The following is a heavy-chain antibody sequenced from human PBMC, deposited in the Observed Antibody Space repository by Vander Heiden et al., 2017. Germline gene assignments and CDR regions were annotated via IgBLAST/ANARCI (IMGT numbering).Heavy chain of an antibody. CDR1: GCSVSSNY. D-gene: IGHD3-16*01. CDR3: ARTHDTGGVWYYFDY. J-gene: IGHJ4*02. Sequence: SCAACGCSVSSNYMSWVRQVPGKGLQWVSVIKTDGTTYDAEYVKGRFTMSRDDSNGPMYGGMHGRRGEHTAVYYCARTHDTGGVWYYFDYWGQGTLVTVSS. CDR2: IKTDGTT. V-gene: IGHV3-53*01.